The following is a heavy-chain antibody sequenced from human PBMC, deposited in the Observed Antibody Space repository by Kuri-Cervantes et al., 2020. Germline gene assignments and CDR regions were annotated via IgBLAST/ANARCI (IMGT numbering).Heavy chain of an antibody. V-gene: IGHV5-51*01. Sequence: GESLKISCKGSGYSFTSYWIGWVRQMPGKGLEWMGIIYPGDSDTSYSPSFQGQVTISADKSISTSYLQWSSLKASDTAMYYCARVGSGGNEYVWGSYRYTGLDSFLGGMDVWGQGTTVTVSS. J-gene: IGHJ6*02. CDR2: IYPGDSDT. D-gene: IGHD3-16*02. CDR3: ARVGSGGNEYVWGSYRYTGLDSFLGGMDV. CDR1: GYSFTSYW.